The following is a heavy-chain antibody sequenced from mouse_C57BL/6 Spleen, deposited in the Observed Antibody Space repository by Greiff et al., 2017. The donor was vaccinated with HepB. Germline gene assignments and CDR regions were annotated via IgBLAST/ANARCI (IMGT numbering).Heavy chain of an antibody. CDR2: IHPNSGST. Sequence: QVHVKQPGAELVKPWASVKLSCKASGYTFTSYWMHWVKQRPGQGLEWIGMIHPNSGSTNYNEKFKSKATLTVDKSSSTAYMQLSSLTSEDSAVYYCARSHNWGRGDMDYWGQGTSVTVSS. V-gene: IGHV1-64*01. CDR3: ARSHNWGRGDMDY. J-gene: IGHJ4*01. D-gene: IGHD4-1*01. CDR1: GYTFTSYW.